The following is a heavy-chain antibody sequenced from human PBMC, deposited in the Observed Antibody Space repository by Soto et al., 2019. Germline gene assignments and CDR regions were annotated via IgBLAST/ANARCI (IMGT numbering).Heavy chain of an antibody. CDR3: AKVGSGYYFDY. V-gene: IGHV3-23*01. D-gene: IGHD6-19*01. J-gene: IGHJ4*02. Sequence: EVQLLESGGGLVQPGGSLRLSCAASGFTFNSYAMSWVRQAPGKGLEWVSTVSGSGDNTYYADSVKGRFTLSRDNSKNTLYLQMNSLRAEDTAVYYCAKVGSGYYFDYWGQGTLVTVSS. CDR1: GFTFNSYA. CDR2: VSGSGDNT.